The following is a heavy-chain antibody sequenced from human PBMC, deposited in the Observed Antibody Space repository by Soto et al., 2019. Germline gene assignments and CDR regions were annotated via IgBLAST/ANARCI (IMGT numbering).Heavy chain of an antibody. CDR1: GGSISSSSYY. D-gene: IGHD3-10*01. Sequence: SETLSLTCTVSGGSISSSSYYWGWIRQPPGKGLEWIGSIYYSGSTYYNPSLKSRVTISVDTSKNQFSLKLSSVTAADTAVYYCARQNYYGSGSYWYYFDYWGQGTLVTVS. J-gene: IGHJ4*02. V-gene: IGHV4-39*01. CDR2: IYYSGST. CDR3: ARQNYYGSGSYWYYFDY.